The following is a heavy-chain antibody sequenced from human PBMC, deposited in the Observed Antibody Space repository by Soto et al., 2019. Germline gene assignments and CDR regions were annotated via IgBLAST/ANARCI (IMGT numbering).Heavy chain of an antibody. Sequence: QVTVKESGPVLVKPTETLTLTCTVSGFSLSNAGLGVSWIRQPPGKALEWLAHIFSNDEKSYSTSLKSSLTNSKDTSNSQVVLIMTNIDPGDTATYYCASTYRTSCYWFDPWGQGTLVTVSS. J-gene: IGHJ5*02. D-gene: IGHD2-2*01. CDR3: ASTYRTSCYWFDP. CDR1: GFSLSNAGLG. V-gene: IGHV2-26*04. CDR2: IFSNDEK.